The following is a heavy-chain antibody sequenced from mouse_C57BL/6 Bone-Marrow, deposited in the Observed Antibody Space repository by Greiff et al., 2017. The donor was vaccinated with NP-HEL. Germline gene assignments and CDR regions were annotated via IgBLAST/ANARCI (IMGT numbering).Heavy chain of an antibody. CDR3: ARLTYYHYAMDY. V-gene: IGHV1-63*01. CDR1: GYTFTNYW. Sequence: VQRVESGAELVRPGTSVKMSCKASGYTFTNYWIGWAKQRPGHGLEWIGDIYPGGGYTNYNAKFKGKATLTADKSSSTAYMQFSSLTSEDSAIYYCARLTYYHYAMDYWGQGTSVTVSS. J-gene: IGHJ4*01. D-gene: IGHD2-10*01. CDR2: IYPGGGYT.